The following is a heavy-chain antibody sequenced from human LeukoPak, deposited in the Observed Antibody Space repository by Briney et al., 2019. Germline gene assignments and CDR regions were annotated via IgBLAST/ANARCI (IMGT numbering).Heavy chain of an antibody. CDR3: ARKSIATSSGWAQFDS. CDR2: INDRGIAT. J-gene: IGHJ4*02. V-gene: IGHV3-23*01. D-gene: IGHD6-13*01. CDR1: GFTFSNYA. Sequence: GGSLRLSCAASGFTFSNYAMSWVRQAPGKGLEWVSTINDRGIATYYADSVKGRFTISRDNSKNTLFLQMNSLRAEDTAVYYCARKSIATSSGWAQFDSWGQGNLVIVSS.